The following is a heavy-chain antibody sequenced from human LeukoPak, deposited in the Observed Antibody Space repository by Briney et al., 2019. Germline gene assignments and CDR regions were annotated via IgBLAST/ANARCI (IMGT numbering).Heavy chain of an antibody. D-gene: IGHD3-10*01. CDR2: IYYSGST. Sequence: PSETLSLTCTVSGGSISSSSYYWGWIRQPPGKGLEWIGSIYYSGSTYYNPSLKSRVTISVDTSKNQFSLKLSSVTAADTAVYYCARVGSMVRGRTNWFDPWGQGTLVTVSS. CDR1: GGSISSSSYY. J-gene: IGHJ5*02. CDR3: ARVGSMVRGRTNWFDP. V-gene: IGHV4-39*01.